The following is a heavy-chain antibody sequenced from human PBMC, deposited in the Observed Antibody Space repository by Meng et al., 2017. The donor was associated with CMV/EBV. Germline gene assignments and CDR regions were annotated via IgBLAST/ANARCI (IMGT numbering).Heavy chain of an antibody. CDR3: ARASSGSYYLNWFDP. J-gene: IGHJ5*02. D-gene: IGHD1-26*01. CDR2: ISSSSSYI. CDR1: GFTFSSYS. Sequence: GGSLRLSCAASGFTFSSYSMNWVRQAPGKGLEWVSSISSSSSYIYYADSVKGRFTISRDNAKNSLYLQMNSLRAEDTAVYYCARASSGSYYLNWFDPWGQGTLVIVSS. V-gene: IGHV3-21*01.